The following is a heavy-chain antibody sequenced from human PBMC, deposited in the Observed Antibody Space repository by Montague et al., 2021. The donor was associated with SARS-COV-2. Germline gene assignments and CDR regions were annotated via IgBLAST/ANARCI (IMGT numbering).Heavy chain of an antibody. CDR1: GASISSTNW. J-gene: IGHJ4*02. Sequence: SETLSLTCAVSGASISSTNWWTWVRQPPGKGLEWIGEMYHTGTTNYNPYLMSRVTISLDESKNQFSLKMTSVTAADTAVYYCASRSIAVAYYFDNWGKGTLVPVSS. D-gene: IGHD6-19*01. CDR3: ASRSIAVAYYFDN. V-gene: IGHV4-4*02. CDR2: MYHTGTT.